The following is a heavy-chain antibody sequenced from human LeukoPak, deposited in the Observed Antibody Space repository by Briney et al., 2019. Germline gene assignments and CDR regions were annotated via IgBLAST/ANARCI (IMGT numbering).Heavy chain of an antibody. V-gene: IGHV3-48*02. D-gene: IGHD1-26*01. Sequence: PGGSLRLSCVASGFAFRNNAMSWVRQAPGKGLEWLSYISYGSGTIYYADAVKGRFSISRDNAKNSLYLQMSSLRDEDTAVYYCARETRWAFDYWGQGTLVTVSS. CDR2: ISYGSGTI. CDR3: ARETRWAFDY. CDR1: GFAFRNNA. J-gene: IGHJ4*02.